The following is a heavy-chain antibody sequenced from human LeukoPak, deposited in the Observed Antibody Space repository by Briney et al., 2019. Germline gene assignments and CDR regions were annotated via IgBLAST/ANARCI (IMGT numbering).Heavy chain of an antibody. D-gene: IGHD3-22*01. Sequence: PGGSLRLSCAASGFTFSSYEMNWVRQAPGKGLEWISYISSGGITIHYADSVKGRFTISRDNAKNSLYLQMNSLRAEDTAVYYCASFTYYYNSSGYSDAFDIWGQGTMVTVSS. J-gene: IGHJ3*02. CDR2: ISSGGITI. CDR1: GFTFSSYE. CDR3: ASFTYYYNSSGYSDAFDI. V-gene: IGHV3-48*03.